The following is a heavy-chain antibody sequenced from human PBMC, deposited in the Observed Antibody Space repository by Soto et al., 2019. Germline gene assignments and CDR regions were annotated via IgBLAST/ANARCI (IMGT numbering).Heavy chain of an antibody. CDR3: ARDGGGSAAGTDDWFDP. Sequence: QVQLQESGPGLVKPSQTLSLTCTVSGGSISSGGYYWSWIRQHPGKGLEWIGYIYYSGSTYYNPSLKSRVTISVDTSKNQFSLKLSSVTAADTAVYYCARDGGGSAAGTDDWFDPWGQGTLVTVSS. V-gene: IGHV4-31*03. D-gene: IGHD6-13*01. CDR1: GGSISSGGYY. J-gene: IGHJ5*02. CDR2: IYYSGST.